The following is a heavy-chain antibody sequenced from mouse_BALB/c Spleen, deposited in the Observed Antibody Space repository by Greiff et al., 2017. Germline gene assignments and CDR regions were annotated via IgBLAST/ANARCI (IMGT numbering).Heavy chain of an antibody. D-gene: IGHD1-1*01. V-gene: IGHV14-3*02. CDR3: ARGVTTVVATDYAMDY. CDR2: IDPANGNT. J-gene: IGHJ4*01. Sequence: EVQLVESGAELVKPGASVKLSCTASGFNIKDTYMHWVKQRPEQGLEWIGRIDPANGNTKYDPKFQGKATITADTSSNTAYLQLSSLTSEDTAVYYCARGVTTVVATDYAMDYWGQGTSVTVSS. CDR1: GFNIKDTY.